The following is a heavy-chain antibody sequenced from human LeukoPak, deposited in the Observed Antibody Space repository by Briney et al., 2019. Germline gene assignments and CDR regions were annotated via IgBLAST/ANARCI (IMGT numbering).Heavy chain of an antibody. V-gene: IGHV3-23*01. CDR3: AKDWAEPYYFDY. Sequence: GGSLRLSCAASGFTFSSYAMNWVRQAPGKGLEWVSTITGSGGSTYHADSVKGRFTISRDNSKNTLYLQMNSLRAEDTAVYYCAKDWAEPYYFDYWGQGTLVTVSS. J-gene: IGHJ4*02. CDR2: ITGSGGST. CDR1: GFTFSSYA. D-gene: IGHD1-26*01.